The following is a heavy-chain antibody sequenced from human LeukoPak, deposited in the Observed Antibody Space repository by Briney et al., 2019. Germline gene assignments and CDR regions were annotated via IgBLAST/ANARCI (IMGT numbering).Heavy chain of an antibody. CDR1: GYTFTSYY. CDR3: ARDFGVEMDTITLGY. CDR2: INPSGGST. J-gene: IGHJ4*02. Sequence: ASVKVSCKASGYTFTSYYMHWVRQAPGQGLEWMGIINPSGGSTSYAQKFQGRVTMTRDTSTGTVYMELSSLRSEDTAVYYCARDFGVEMDTITLGYWGQGTLVTVSS. D-gene: IGHD5-18*01. V-gene: IGHV1-46*01.